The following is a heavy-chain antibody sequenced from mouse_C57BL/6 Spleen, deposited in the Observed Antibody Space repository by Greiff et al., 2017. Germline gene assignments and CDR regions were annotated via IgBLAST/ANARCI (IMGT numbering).Heavy chain of an antibody. CDR3: ARRNYDYDGY. CDR2: ILPGSGST. J-gene: IGHJ2*01. CDR1: GYTFPGYW. D-gene: IGHD2-4*01. V-gene: IGHV1-9*01. Sequence: VKLQESGAELMKPGASVKLSCKATGYTFPGYWIEWVKQRPGHGLEWIGEILPGSGSTNYNEKFKGKATFTADTSSNTAYMQLSRLTTEDSAIYYCARRNYDYDGYWGQGTTLTVSS.